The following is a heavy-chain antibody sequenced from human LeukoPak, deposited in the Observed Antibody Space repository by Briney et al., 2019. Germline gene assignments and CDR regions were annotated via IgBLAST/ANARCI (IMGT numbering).Heavy chain of an antibody. D-gene: IGHD3-9*01. CDR1: GGSISSSNYY. J-gene: IGHJ4*02. CDR3: ARLRGAYYDILTGDPYFDY. CDR2: IYYSGIT. V-gene: IGHV4-39*01. Sequence: ASETLSLTCTVSGGSISSSNYYWGWIRQPPGKGLDYIGSIYYSGITYYNPSLKSRVTISVDTSKNQFSLKLSSVTAADTAVYYCARLRGAYYDILTGDPYFDYWGQGTLVTVSS.